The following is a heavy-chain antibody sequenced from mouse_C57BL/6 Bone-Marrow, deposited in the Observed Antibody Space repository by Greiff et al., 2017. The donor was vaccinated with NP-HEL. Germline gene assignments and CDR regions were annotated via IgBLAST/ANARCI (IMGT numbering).Heavy chain of an antibody. J-gene: IGHJ2*01. V-gene: IGHV1-26*01. CDR2: INPNNGGT. Sequence: EVQLQQSGPELVKPGASVKISCKASGYTFTDYYMNWVKQSHGKSLEWIGDINPNNGGTSYNQKFKGKATLTVDKSSSTAYLEIRSLTSEDSAVYYCARYSYYFDYWGQGTTLTVSS. CDR3: ARYSYYFDY. CDR1: GYTFTDYY.